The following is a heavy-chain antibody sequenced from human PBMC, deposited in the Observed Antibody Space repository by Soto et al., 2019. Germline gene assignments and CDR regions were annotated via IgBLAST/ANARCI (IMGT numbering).Heavy chain of an antibody. J-gene: IGHJ6*02. CDR3: TRDGDGRMTTNPYYYYGMDV. CDR1: GGSISGYY. CDR2: VYYSGGA. D-gene: IGHD2-21*02. V-gene: IGHV4-59*01. Sequence: SETLSLTCTVSGGSISGYYWSWIRQPPGKGLAWIGNVYYSGGAKYNPSVKRRVSISVDTSKNQFSLNLSSVTAADTAVYYCTRDGDGRMTTNPYYYYGMDVWGPGITVTVSS.